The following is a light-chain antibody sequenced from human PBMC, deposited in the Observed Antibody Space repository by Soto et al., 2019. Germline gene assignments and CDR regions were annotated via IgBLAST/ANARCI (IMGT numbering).Light chain of an antibody. Sequence: QSALTQPASVSGSPGQSITISCTGTSSDVGGYKIVSWYQQHPGKAPKLMIYEVSNRPSGVSSRFSDSKSGNTASLTISGLQAEDEADYYCGSYTGSIYVFGTGTKLTVL. J-gene: IGLJ1*01. CDR3: GSYTGSIYV. V-gene: IGLV2-14*01. CDR2: EVS. CDR1: SSDVGGYKI.